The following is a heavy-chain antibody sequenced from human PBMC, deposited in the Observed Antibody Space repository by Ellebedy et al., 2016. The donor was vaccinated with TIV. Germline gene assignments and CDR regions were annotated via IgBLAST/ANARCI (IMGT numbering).Heavy chain of an antibody. CDR2: SIYYTGET. CDR1: GYLFSSFG. V-gene: IGHV1-18*01. CDR3: AREGFDY. J-gene: IGHJ4*02. Sequence: ASVKVSCKASGYLFSSFGINWVRQAPGQGLEWMGSIYYTGETNYLQKFRGRVTMTTDTSTNTAYMELTNLRFDDTGLYYCAREGFDYWGQGTLVAVSS.